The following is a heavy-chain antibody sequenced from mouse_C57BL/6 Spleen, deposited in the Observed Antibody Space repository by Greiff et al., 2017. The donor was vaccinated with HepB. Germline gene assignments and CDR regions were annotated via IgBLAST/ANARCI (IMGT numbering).Heavy chain of an antibody. CDR2: IYPGDGDT. V-gene: IGHV1-82*01. CDR1: GYAFSSSW. D-gene: IGHD1-1*01. J-gene: IGHJ2*01. CDR3: ARYYYGSSYYFDY. Sequence: QVQLQQSGPELVKPGASVKISCKASGYAFSSSWMNWVKQRPGKGLEWIGRIYPGDGDTNYNGKFKGKATLTADKSSSTANMQLSSLTSEDSAVYFCARYYYGSSYYFDYWGQGTTLTVSS.